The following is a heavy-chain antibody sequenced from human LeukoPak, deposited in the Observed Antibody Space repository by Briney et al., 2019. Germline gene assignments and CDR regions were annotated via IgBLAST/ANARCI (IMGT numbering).Heavy chain of an antibody. V-gene: IGHV4-39*07. CDR1: GGSISSSSYY. CDR2: IYYSGST. D-gene: IGHD3-22*01. J-gene: IGHJ4*02. Sequence: KPSETLSLTCTVSGGSISSSSYYWGWIRQPPGKGLEWIGSIYYSGSTYYNPSLKSRVTISVDTSKNQFSLKLSSVTAADTAVYYCARASSASVVVITNYFDYWGQGTLVTVSS. CDR3: ARASSASVVVITNYFDY.